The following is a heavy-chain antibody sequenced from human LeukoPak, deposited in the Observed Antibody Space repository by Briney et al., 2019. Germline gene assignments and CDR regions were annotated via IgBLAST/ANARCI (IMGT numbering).Heavy chain of an antibody. CDR2: INHSGST. V-gene: IGHV4-34*01. D-gene: IGHD6-13*01. Sequence: SETLSLTCAVYGGSFSGYYWSWIRQPPGKGLEWIGEINHSGSTNYNPSLKSRVTISVDTSKNQFSLKLSSVTAADTAVYYCARGSYSSSWYDILYWFDPWGQGTLVTVSS. J-gene: IGHJ5*02. CDR3: ARGSYSSSWYDILYWFDP. CDR1: GGSFSGYY.